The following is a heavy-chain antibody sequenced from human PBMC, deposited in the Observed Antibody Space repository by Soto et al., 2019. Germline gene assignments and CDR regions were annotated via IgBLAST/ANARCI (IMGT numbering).Heavy chain of an antibody. V-gene: IGHV3-48*03. J-gene: IGHJ6*02. CDR1: GFTVSSYE. Sequence: GGSLRLSCAASGFTVSSYEMNWVRQAPGKGLEWVSYISSSGSTIYYADSVKGRFTISRDNAKNSLYLQMNSLRAEDTAVYYCARETYSSSGYYYYYGMDVWGQGTTVTVSS. D-gene: IGHD6-6*01. CDR3: ARETYSSSGYYYYYGMDV. CDR2: ISSSGSTI.